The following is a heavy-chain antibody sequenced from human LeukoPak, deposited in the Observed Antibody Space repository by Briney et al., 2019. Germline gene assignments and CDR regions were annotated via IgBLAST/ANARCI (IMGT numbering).Heavy chain of an antibody. D-gene: IGHD3-22*01. CDR2: IYYSGST. V-gene: IGHV4-39*01. CDR3: ARSHPDYYDSSGYLFDY. Sequence: SETLSLTCTVSGGSISSSSYYWGWIRPPPGKGLEWIGSIYYSGSTYYNPSLKSRVTISVDTSKNQFSLKLSSVTAADTAVYYCARSHPDYYDSSGYLFDYWGQGTLVTVSS. CDR1: GGSISSSSYY. J-gene: IGHJ4*02.